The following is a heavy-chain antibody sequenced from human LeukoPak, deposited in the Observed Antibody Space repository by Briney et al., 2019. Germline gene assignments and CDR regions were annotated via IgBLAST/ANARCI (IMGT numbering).Heavy chain of an antibody. J-gene: IGHJ4*02. CDR1: GFTFSSYA. CDR2: ISSNGGST. Sequence: GGSLRLSCAASGFTFSSYAMHWVRQAPGKGLEYVSAISSNGGSTYYANSVKGRFTISRDNSKNTLYLQMNSLRAEDTAVYYCARDPDKTYSGSYSSWGQGTLVTVSS. V-gene: IGHV3-64*01. D-gene: IGHD1-26*01. CDR3: ARDPDKTYSGSYSS.